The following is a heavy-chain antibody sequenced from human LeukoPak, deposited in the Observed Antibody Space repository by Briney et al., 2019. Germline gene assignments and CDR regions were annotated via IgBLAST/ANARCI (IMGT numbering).Heavy chain of an antibody. CDR3: ARGKRWYFDY. CDR1: GFTFSSYS. Sequence: GGSLGLSCAASGFTFSSYSMNWVRQAPGKGLEWVSSISSSSYIYYADSVKGRFTISRDNAKNSLYLQMNSLRAEDTAVYYCARGKRWYFDYWGQGTLVTVSS. CDR2: ISSSSYI. V-gene: IGHV3-21*01. D-gene: IGHD2-15*01. J-gene: IGHJ4*02.